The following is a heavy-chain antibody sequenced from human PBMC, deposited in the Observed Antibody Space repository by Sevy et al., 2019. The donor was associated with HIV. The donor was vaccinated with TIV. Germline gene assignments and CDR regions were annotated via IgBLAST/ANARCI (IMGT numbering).Heavy chain of an antibody. CDR1: GYTFSDQY. CDR2: INPTSGGT. J-gene: IGHJ5*02. V-gene: IGHV1-2*02. D-gene: IGHD3-10*01. Sequence: ASVKVSCKASGYTFSDQYMSWVRQAPGVGLEWMGWINPTSGGTNYARKFQGRVTMTSDTSISTVYMELRRLRSDDTAGYYCARAHGSHGESLTITNRFDPWGQGTLVTVSS. CDR3: ARAHGSHGESLTITNRFDP.